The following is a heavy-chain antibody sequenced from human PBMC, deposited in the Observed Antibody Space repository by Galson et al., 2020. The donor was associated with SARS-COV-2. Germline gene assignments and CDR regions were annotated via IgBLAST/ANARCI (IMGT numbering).Heavy chain of an antibody. Sequence: GESLKISCEASGFTFSNYAMTWFRQTPGKGLEWVSLINHRGDSTYYAASVKGRFTISRDNSKNTRYLQMNSLRAEDTAMYYCAKDLFYDTSVIAPWGQGTLVTVST. CDR1: GFTFSNYA. CDR3: AKDLFYDTSVIAP. J-gene: IGHJ4*02. CDR2: INHRGDST. D-gene: IGHD2-21*01. V-gene: IGHV3-23*01.